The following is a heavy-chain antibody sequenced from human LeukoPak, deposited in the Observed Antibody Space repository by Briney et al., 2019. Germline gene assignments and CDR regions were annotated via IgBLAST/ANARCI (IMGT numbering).Heavy chain of an antibody. CDR1: GFTFSNFG. J-gene: IGHJ4*02. CDR2: ISGSGGST. V-gene: IGHV3-23*01. D-gene: IGHD6-19*01. CDR3: AKDSSGWNDFDY. Sequence: GGSLRLSCAASGFTFSNFGMNWVRQAPGKGLEWVSAISGSGGSTYYADSVKGRFTISRDNSKNTLYLQMNSLRAEDTAVYYCAKDSSGWNDFDYWGQGTLVTVSS.